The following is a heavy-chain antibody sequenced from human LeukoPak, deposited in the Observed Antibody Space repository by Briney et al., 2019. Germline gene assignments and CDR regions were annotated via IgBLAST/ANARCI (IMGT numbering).Heavy chain of an antibody. CDR3: AKAPPWCSSTSCTH. CDR1: GFTFSSYA. V-gene: IGHV3-23*01. CDR2: ISGSGGST. Sequence: PGGSLRLSCAASGFTFSSYAMSWVRQAPGKGLEWVSAISGSGGSTYYADSVKGRFTISRGNSKNTLYLQMNSLRAEDTAVYYCAKAPPWCSSTSCTHWGQGTLVTVSS. D-gene: IGHD2-2*01. J-gene: IGHJ4*02.